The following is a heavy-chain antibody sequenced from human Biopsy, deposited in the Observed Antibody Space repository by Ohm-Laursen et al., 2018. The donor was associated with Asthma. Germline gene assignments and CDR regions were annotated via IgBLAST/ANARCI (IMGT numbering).Heavy chain of an antibody. CDR1: GFSFSDYY. D-gene: IGHD6-19*01. CDR3: ARDSYSSGLYDDFES. V-gene: IGHV3-11*01. CDR2: INGKSNSI. J-gene: IGHJ4*02. Sequence: SLRLSCSAPGFSFSDYYMSWIRQAPGKGLEWISYINGKSNSIEYADSVKGRFTISRDNAKNSLYLQMNSLRAEDTAVYCCARDSYSSGLYDDFESWGQGTLVTVSS.